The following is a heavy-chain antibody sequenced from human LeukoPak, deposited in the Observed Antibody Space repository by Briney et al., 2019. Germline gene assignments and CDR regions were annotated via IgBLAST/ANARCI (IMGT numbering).Heavy chain of an antibody. V-gene: IGHV3-23*01. CDR2: ISGSGGST. D-gene: IGHD4-17*01. Sequence: PGGSLRLSCAASGFTFSSYWMSWVRQAPGKGLEWVSAISGSGGSTYYADSVKGRFTISRDNSKNTLYLQMNSLRAEDTAVYYCVLSVTTSSGNDYWGQGTLVTVSS. CDR3: VLSVTTSSGNDY. J-gene: IGHJ4*02. CDR1: GFTFSSYW.